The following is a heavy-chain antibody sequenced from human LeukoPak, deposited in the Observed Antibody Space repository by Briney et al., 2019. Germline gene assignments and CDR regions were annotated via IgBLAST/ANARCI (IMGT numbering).Heavy chain of an antibody. CDR2: ISGSGGST. V-gene: IGHV3-23*01. CDR1: GFTFSSYA. D-gene: IGHD1-26*01. Sequence: GGSLRLSCAASGFTFSSYAMSWVRQAPGKGLEWVSAISGSGGSTYYADSVKGRFTIPRDNSKNIVYLQMNSLRAEDTAVYFCAKGQQTWEYWGQGTLVTVSS. CDR3: AKGQQTWEY. J-gene: IGHJ4*02.